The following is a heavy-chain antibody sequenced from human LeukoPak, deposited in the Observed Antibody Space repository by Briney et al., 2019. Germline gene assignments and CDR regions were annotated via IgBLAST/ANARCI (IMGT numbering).Heavy chain of an antibody. Sequence: GESLKIPCKGSGYSFTSYWNGWVRPMPGKGLEGMGIIYPGYSDNRYSPSFQGEVTISADKSISTAYLQWSSLKASDTAMYYCSRRGVVTGDEYFQHWGQGTLVTVSS. J-gene: IGHJ1*01. CDR1: GYSFTSYW. CDR3: SRRGVVTGDEYFQH. V-gene: IGHV5-51*01. CDR2: IYPGYSDN. D-gene: IGHD2-21*02.